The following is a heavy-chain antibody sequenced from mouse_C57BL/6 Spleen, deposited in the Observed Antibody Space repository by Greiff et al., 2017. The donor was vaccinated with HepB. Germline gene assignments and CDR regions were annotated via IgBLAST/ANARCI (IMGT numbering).Heavy chain of an antibody. CDR3: ARGDPEFAY. J-gene: IGHJ3*01. V-gene: IGHV1-69*01. Sequence: VQLQQPGAELVMPGASVKLSCKASGYTFTSYWMHWVKQRPGQGLEWIGEIDPSDSYTNYNQKFKGKSTLTVDKSSSTAYMQLSSLTSEDSAVYYCARGDPEFAYWGQGTLVTVSA. CDR1: GYTFTSYW. CDR2: IDPSDSYT.